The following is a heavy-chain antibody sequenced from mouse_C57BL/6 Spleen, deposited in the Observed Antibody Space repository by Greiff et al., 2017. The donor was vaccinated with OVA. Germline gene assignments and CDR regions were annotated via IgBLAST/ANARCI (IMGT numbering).Heavy chain of an antibody. CDR2: ISYDGSN. CDR1: GYSIPSGYY. J-gene: IGHJ2*01. CDR3: ARDPYDGYPYYFDY. V-gene: IGHV3-6*01. Sequence: EVKLQESGPGLVKPSQSLSLTCSVTGYSIPSGYYWNWIRQFPGNKLEWMGYISYDGSNNYNPSLKNRISITRDTSKNQFFLKLNSVTTEDTATYYCARDPYDGYPYYFDYWGQGTTLTVSS. D-gene: IGHD2-3*01.